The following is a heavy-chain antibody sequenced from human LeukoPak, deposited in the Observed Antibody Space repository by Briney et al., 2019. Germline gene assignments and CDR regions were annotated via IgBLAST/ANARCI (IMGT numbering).Heavy chain of an antibody. V-gene: IGHV3-23*01. D-gene: IGHD2-2*01. J-gene: IGHJ4*02. CDR3: AKEICSSTSCLGYFDY. Sequence: PGGSLRLSCAASGFTFSSYAMSWVRQAPGKGLGWDSAISGSGGSTYYADSGKGRFTISRDNSKNTLYLQMNSLRAEDTAVYYCAKEICSSTSCLGYFDYWGQGTLVTVSS. CDR2: ISGSGGST. CDR1: GFTFSSYA.